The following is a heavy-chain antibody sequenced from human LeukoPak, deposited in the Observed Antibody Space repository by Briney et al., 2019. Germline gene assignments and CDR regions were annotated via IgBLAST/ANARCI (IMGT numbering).Heavy chain of an antibody. J-gene: IGHJ4*02. CDR1: GLPFSTYA. CDR3: AKHVLFSSGWYFDY. V-gene: IGHV3-23*01. D-gene: IGHD6-19*01. CDR2: VGDTGIGT. Sequence: PGGSLRLSCAASGLPFSTYAFSWVRQAPGKGLEWVAAVGDTGIGTNYADSVKGRFTISRDNSRNTVSLQMNTLRAEDTALYYCAKHVLFSSGWYFDYWGQGTLVTVSS.